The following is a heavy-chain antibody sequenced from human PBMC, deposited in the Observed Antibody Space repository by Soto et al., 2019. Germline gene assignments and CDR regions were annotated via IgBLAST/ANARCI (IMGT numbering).Heavy chain of an antibody. D-gene: IGHD5-18*01. J-gene: IGHJ4*02. V-gene: IGHV4-39*01. Sequence: QLQLQESGPGLVKPSETVSLTCSVPAAYIRATNFYWGWIRQPPGKGLEWIGSFHYNGDTYSNPSLETRLTMSGDTSKSQLSLILTSVTAADTAAYYRARGMSGIQLWFPHYFDYWGQGTLVTVSS. CDR1: AAYIRATNFY. CDR2: FHYNGDT. CDR3: ARGMSGIQLWFPHYFDY.